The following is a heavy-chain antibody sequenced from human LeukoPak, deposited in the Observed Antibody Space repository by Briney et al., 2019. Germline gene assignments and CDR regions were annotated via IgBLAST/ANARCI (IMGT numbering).Heavy chain of an antibody. V-gene: IGHV1-18*01. J-gene: IGHJ6*02. CDR3: ARVVTYYYGSGSYYNTPNYYYYYGMDV. CDR2: ISAYNGNT. D-gene: IGHD3-10*01. CDR1: GYTFTSYG. Sequence: ASVKVSCKASGYTFTSYGISWVRQAPGQGLEWMGWISAYNGNTNYAQKLQGRVTMTTDTSTSTAYMELRSLRSDDTAMYYCARVVTYYYGSGSYYNTPNYYYYYGMDVWGQGTTVTVSS.